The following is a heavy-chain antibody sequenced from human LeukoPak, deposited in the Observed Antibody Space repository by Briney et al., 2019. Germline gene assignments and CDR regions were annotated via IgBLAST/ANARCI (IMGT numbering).Heavy chain of an antibody. CDR1: GFTFSSYA. V-gene: IGHV3-23*01. D-gene: IGHD6-6*01. CDR2: ITSSGGGT. Sequence: QSGGSLRLSCAASGFTFSSYAMSWVRQAPGKGLEWVSAITSSGGGTYYADSVKGRFTISRDNSKSTLYLQMNSLGVDDTALYYCATIIEQQLVPGGQGTLVTVSS. CDR3: ATIIEQQLVP. J-gene: IGHJ4*02.